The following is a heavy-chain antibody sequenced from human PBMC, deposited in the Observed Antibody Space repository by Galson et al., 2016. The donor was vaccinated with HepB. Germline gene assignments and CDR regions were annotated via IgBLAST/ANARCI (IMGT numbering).Heavy chain of an antibody. CDR2: INAGNGNT. Sequence: SVKVSCKASGYTFTSYAMHWVRQAPGQRLEWMGWINAGNGNTKYSQKFQGRVTITRDTSASTAYMELSSLRSEDTAVYYCARTVGYCISTSCYGAFDIWGQGTMVTVSS. V-gene: IGHV1-3*01. CDR3: ARTVGYCISTSCYGAFDI. D-gene: IGHD2-2*01. J-gene: IGHJ3*02. CDR1: GYTFTSYA.